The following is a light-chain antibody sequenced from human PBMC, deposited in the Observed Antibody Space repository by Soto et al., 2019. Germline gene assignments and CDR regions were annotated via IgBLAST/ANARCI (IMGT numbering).Light chain of an antibody. CDR3: QQYNNWPPEWT. CDR2: GAS. J-gene: IGKJ1*01. Sequence: EIVMTQSPVTLSVSPGERATLSCRAGQGVSSHLAWYQQKPGQPPRLLIYGASTRATGVPVRFSGSGSGTEFTLTISSLQSEDFAVYYCQQYNNWPPEWTFGQGTKVEIK. CDR1: QGVSSH. V-gene: IGKV3-15*01.